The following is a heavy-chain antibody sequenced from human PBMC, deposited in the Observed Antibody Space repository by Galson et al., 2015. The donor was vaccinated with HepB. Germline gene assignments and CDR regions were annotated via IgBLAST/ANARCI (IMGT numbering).Heavy chain of an antibody. CDR1: GFTFSSYW. J-gene: IGHJ4*02. V-gene: IGHV3-7*01. CDR3: ARQRVVGSTSVEDY. D-gene: IGHD2-2*01. Sequence: SLRLSCAASGFTFSSYWMHWVRQAPGKGLEWVADIKHDGSKKYYVDSVKGRFTTSRDNAKNSRYLQMNSLRDEDTAEYYCARQRVVGSTSVEDYWRQRALVFVCS. CDR2: IKHDGSKK.